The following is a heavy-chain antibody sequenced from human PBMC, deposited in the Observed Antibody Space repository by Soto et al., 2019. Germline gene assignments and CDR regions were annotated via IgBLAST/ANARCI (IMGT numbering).Heavy chain of an antibody. Sequence: EVQLLESGGGLVQPGGSLRLSCAASGFTFYSYVMSWVRQAPGKGLEWVSAISGTSGTTYYADSVKGRFTISRDNAKKALYLQMNSLSAEDTAVYYCAKDRKPYSTRDWYGYYFDYWGQGALVTVSS. J-gene: IGHJ4*02. D-gene: IGHD6-19*01. CDR3: AKDRKPYSTRDWYGYYFDY. CDR1: GFTFYSYV. CDR2: ISGTSGTT. V-gene: IGHV3-23*01.